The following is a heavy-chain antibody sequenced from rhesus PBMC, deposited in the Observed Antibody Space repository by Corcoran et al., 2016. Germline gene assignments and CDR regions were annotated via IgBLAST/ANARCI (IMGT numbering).Heavy chain of an antibody. V-gene: IGHV4-169*01. D-gene: IGHD1-44*02. CDR3: ARGGDGSDAFDF. CDR2: FSGSGSST. CDR1: GGSVSRSF. J-gene: IGHJ3*01. Sequence: QLQLQESGPGLVKPSETLSLSCAVSGGSVSRSFWSWIRQAPGRGLGWIGYFSGSGSSTNYNPSRKSRVTLSVDTSKKQLSLKLSSVTAADTAVYYCARGGDGSDAFDFWGQGLRVTVSS.